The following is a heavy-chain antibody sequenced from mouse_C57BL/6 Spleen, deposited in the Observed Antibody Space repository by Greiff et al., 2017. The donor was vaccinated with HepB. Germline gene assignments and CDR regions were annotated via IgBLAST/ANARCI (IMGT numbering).Heavy chain of an antibody. J-gene: IGHJ1*03. CDR1: GYTFTSYW. CDR2: IYPSDSET. CDR3: ARRYSNYADV. Sequence: QVQLKQPGAELVRPGSSVKLSCKASGYTFTSYWMDWVKQRPGQGLEWIGNIYPSDSETHYNQKFKDKATLTVDKSSSTAYMQLSSLTSEDSAVYYCARRYSNYADVWGTGTTVTVSS. V-gene: IGHV1-61*01. D-gene: IGHD2-5*01.